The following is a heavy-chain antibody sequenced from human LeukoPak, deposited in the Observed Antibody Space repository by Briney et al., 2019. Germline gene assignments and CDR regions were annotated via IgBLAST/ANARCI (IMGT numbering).Heavy chain of an antibody. CDR2: IYYSGST. D-gene: IGHD7-27*01. J-gene: IGHJ3*02. V-gene: IGHV4-30-4*01. CDR1: GGSISSGDYS. Sequence: SETLSLTCTVSGGSISSGDYSWSWIRQPPGKGLEWIGYIYYSGSTYYNPSLKSRVTISVDTSKNQFSLKLSSVTAADTAVYYCARGHIKLGSKDAFDIWGQGTMVTVSS. CDR3: ARGHIKLGSKDAFDI.